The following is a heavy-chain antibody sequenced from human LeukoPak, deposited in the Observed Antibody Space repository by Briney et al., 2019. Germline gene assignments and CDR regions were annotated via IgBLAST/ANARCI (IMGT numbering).Heavy chain of an antibody. CDR2: IKQDGSAK. J-gene: IGHJ5*02. V-gene: IGHV3-7*01. D-gene: IGHD3-22*01. CDR1: GFTFSSYW. CDR3: VKGYYQFDP. Sequence: GGSLRLSCAASGFTFSSYWMSWVRQAPGKGLGWVANIKQDGSAKYYVDSVKGRFTISRDNTKNSLYLQMNSLRAEDTAVYYCVKGYYQFDPWGQGTLVTVSS.